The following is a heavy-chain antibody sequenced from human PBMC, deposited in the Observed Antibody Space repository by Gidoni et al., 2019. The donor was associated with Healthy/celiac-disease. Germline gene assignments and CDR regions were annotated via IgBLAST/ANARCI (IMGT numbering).Heavy chain of an antibody. D-gene: IGHD3-9*01. J-gene: IGHJ6*02. CDR1: GFTFSNAW. Sequence: EVQLVESGGGLVKPGGSLRLSCAASGFTFSNAWMSGVRKAPGKGLEWVGRIKSKTDGGTTDYAAPVKGRFTISRDDSKNTLYLQMNSLKTEDTAVYYCTTDHRPSSYYDILTGRRGAGAYGMDVWGQGTTVTVSS. CDR3: TTDHRPSSYYDILTGRRGAGAYGMDV. CDR2: IKSKTDGGTT. V-gene: IGHV3-15*01.